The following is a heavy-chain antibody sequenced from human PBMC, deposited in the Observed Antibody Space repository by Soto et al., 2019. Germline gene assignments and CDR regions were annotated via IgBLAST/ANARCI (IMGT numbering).Heavy chain of an antibody. D-gene: IGHD5-12*01. V-gene: IGHV1-2*02. Sequence: ASVKVSWKASGYTFTGYYMHWVRQAPGQGLEWMGWINPNSGGTNYAQKFRGRVTMTRDTSISTAYMELSRLRSDDTAVYYCARVGGYDYFYYHYDVIAVRSQRTTVTVSS. J-gene: IGHJ6*02. CDR2: INPNSGGT. CDR3: ARVGGYDYFYYHYDVIAV. CDR1: GYTFTGYY.